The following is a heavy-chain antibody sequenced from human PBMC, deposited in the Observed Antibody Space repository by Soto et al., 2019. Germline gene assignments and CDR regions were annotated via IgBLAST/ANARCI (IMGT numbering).Heavy chain of an antibody. J-gene: IGHJ4*02. CDR1: GFTFTSYA. Sequence: GGSLRLSCAASGFTFTSYAMNWVRQAPGKGLEWVALISYEGSSQYYADSVKGRFTISRDSSKNTLYLQMNSLGAADTAVYYCGRCTSTSCHLGSDYWGQGTLVTVSS. V-gene: IGHV3-30*04. D-gene: IGHD2-2*01. CDR3: GRCTSTSCHLGSDY. CDR2: ISYEGSSQ.